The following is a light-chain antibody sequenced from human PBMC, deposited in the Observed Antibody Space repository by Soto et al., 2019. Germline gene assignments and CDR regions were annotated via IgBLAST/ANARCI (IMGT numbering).Light chain of an antibody. J-gene: IGKJ4*01. CDR1: QRIRTD. V-gene: IGKV1-6*01. CDR2: GAS. Sequence: AIHMTQSPSSLSASVGDSVTITCRASQRIRTDLGWYQQKPGKAPELLISGASSLQSGVPSRFSGSGSGTEFTLTIYSLQPEDSATYYCLQYSAHPLPFGGGTRVEIK. CDR3: LQYSAHPLP.